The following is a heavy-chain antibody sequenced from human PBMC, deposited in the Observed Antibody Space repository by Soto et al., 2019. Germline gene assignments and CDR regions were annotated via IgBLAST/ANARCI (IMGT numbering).Heavy chain of an antibody. CDR1: GDTFSSYA. Sequence: QVQLVQSGAEVKKPGSSVKVSCKASGDTFSSYALSWVRQAPGQGLEWMGGIIPVYGTANYAQKFQDRVTITADESTSTAYMELSSLRSEDTAVYYCARDSRKYTYGGSFDYWGQGTLVTASS. D-gene: IGHD1-26*01. CDR2: IIPVYGTA. CDR3: ARDSRKYTYGGSFDY. V-gene: IGHV1-69*01. J-gene: IGHJ4*02.